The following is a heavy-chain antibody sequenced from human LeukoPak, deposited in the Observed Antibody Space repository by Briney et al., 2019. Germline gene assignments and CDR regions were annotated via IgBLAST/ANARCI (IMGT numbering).Heavy chain of an antibody. V-gene: IGHV3-30-3*01. CDR3: ARDTERWITIWDY. CDR2: ISYDGSDK. D-gene: IGHD3-3*01. J-gene: IGHJ4*02. CDR1: GFTFNNHP. Sequence: GGSLRLSCAASGFTFNNHPMHWVRQSPGKGLEWVAVISYDGSDKYYADSVKGRFTISRDNSKNTLYLQMNSLRAEDTAVYYCARDTERWITIWDYWGQGTLVTVSS.